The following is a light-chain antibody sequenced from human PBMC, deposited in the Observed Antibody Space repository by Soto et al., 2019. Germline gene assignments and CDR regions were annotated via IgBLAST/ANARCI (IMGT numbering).Light chain of an antibody. CDR1: SSDVGGYNY. J-gene: IGLJ2*01. CDR3: SSYTSSSKVV. V-gene: IGLV2-14*01. Sequence: QSALSQPASVSGSPGQSITISCTGPSSDVGGYNYVSWYQQHPGKAPKLMIYEVSNRPSGVSNRFSGSKSGNTASLTISGLQAEDEADYYRSSYTSSSKVVFGGGTKLTVL. CDR2: EVS.